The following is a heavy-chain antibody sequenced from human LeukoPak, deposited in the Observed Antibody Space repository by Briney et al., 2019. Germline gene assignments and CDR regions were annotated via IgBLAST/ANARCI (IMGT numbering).Heavy chain of an antibody. J-gene: IGHJ4*02. CDR3: ARVVDTAMVLDY. Sequence: KTSETLSLTCTVSGGSISSLYWSWFRQSPGKGLEWIGYFYYSGSTYYNPSLKSRVTISVDTSKNQFSLKLSSVTAADTAVYYCARVVDTAMVLDYWGQGTLVTVSS. V-gene: IGHV4-59*11. CDR2: FYYSGST. CDR1: GGSISSLY. D-gene: IGHD5-18*01.